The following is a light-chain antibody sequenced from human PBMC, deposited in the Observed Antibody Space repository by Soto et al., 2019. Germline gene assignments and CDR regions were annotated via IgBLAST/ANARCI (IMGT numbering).Light chain of an antibody. CDR3: QQYHNWPPQYT. CDR1: QTVASN. CDR2: GAS. Sequence: EIVMTQSPASLSVSPGEGATLSCRASQTVASNLAWYQQKPGQGPRLLIHGASTRATGVPARFSGSGSGTDFTLTISSLQSEDFAVYYCQQYHNWPPQYTFGQGTKRQIK. J-gene: IGKJ2*01. V-gene: IGKV3-15*01.